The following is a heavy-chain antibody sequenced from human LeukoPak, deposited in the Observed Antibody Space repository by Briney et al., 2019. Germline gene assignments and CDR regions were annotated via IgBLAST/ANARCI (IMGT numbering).Heavy chain of an antibody. D-gene: IGHD3-10*01. V-gene: IGHV3-21*04. J-gene: IGHJ3*02. CDR1: GFTFSSYS. Sequence: GSLRLSCAASGFTFSSYSMNWVRQAPGKGLEWVSSISSSSSYIYYADSVKGRFTISRDNAKNSLYLQMNSLRAEDTAVYYCARDGILWFGELHDAFDIWGQGTMVTVSS. CDR2: ISSSSSYI. CDR3: ARDGILWFGELHDAFDI.